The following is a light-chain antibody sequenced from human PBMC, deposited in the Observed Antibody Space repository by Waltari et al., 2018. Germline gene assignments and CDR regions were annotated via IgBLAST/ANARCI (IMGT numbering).Light chain of an antibody. V-gene: IGKV3-20*01. CDR2: GAS. J-gene: IGKJ1*01. CDR1: QSLDSSY. CDR3: QQYYSSPWT. Sequence: EIVLTQSPGTLSLSPGERATLSCRASQSLDSSYLAWYPQKPGQAPRLRIYGASSRATGIPDRFSGSGSGTDFTLTISSLQSEDVAVYYCQQYYSSPWTFGQGSKVEIK.